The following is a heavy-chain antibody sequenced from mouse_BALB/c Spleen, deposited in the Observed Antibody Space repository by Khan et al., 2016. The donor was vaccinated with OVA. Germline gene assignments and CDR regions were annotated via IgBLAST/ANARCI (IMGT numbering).Heavy chain of an antibody. J-gene: IGHJ4*01. V-gene: IGHV10-1*02. D-gene: IGHD1-1*01. CDR2: IRSKSNNYAR. CDR1: GFTFNIYA. Sequence: EVQLVESGGGLVQPKGSLKLSCAASGFTFNIYAMNWVRQGPGKGLEWVARIRSKSNNYARYYADSVKDRFTISIDDSQSMLYLQMNNLKTEDTAMYYCLRHSGVSSYYAMDYWGQGTSVTVSS. CDR3: LRHSGVSSYYAMDY.